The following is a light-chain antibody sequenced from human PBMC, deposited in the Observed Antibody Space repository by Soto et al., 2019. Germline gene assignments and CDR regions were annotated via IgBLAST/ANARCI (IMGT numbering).Light chain of an antibody. Sequence: EIVLTQSPATLSLSPGERATLSCGASQTVGSTYLAWYHQKPGLAPRLLIYDTSSRATGIPDRFSGSGSGTDVTLTISRLEPEDFAVYSCQHYGSSPWTFGQGAKVDIK. CDR3: QHYGSSPWT. CDR2: DTS. V-gene: IGKV3D-20*01. J-gene: IGKJ1*01. CDR1: QTVGSTY.